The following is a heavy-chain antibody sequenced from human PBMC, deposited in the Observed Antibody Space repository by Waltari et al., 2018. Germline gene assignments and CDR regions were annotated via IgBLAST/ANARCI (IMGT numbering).Heavy chain of an antibody. J-gene: IGHJ4*02. CDR2: INHSGST. Sequence: QVQLQQWGAGLLKPSETLSLTCAVYGGSFSGYYWSWIRQPPGKGLEWIGEINHSGSTNYNPSLKSRVTISVDTSKNQFSLKLSSVTAADTAVYYCARVGDYDFWSGYYFFDYWGQGTLVTVSS. CDR1: GGSFSGYY. CDR3: ARVGDYDFWSGYYFFDY. D-gene: IGHD3-3*01. V-gene: IGHV4-34*01.